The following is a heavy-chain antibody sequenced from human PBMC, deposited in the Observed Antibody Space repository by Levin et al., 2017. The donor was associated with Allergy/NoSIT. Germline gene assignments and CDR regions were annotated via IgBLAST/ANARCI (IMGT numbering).Heavy chain of an antibody. D-gene: IGHD4-17*01. CDR3: TRGAYYGDYDAVDI. CDR2: IYYSGNT. CDR1: GSSISSYY. J-gene: IGHJ3*02. Sequence: ASETLSLTCNVSGSSISSYYWTWIRQPPGKGLEWLGYIYYSGNTNYSPSLKSRVTMSVDTSKNQFSLELKSVTAADTGMYYCTRGAYYGDYDAVDIWGQGTMVTVSS. V-gene: IGHV4-59*01.